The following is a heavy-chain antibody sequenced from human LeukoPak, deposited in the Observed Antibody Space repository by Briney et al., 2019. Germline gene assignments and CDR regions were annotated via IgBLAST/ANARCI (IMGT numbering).Heavy chain of an antibody. CDR3: AKARGGFLRSGPFDY. Sequence: GRSLRLSCAASGFTFSSYGMHWVRQAPGKGLEGVAVIWYDGSNKYYADSVKGRFTISRDNSKNTLYLQMNSLRAEDTAVYYCAKARGGFLRSGPFDYWGQGTLVTVSS. CDR1: GFTFSSYG. D-gene: IGHD3-16*01. J-gene: IGHJ4*02. V-gene: IGHV3-33*06. CDR2: IWYDGSNK.